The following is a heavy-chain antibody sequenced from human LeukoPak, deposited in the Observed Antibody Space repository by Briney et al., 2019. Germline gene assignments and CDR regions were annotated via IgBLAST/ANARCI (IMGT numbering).Heavy chain of an antibody. CDR2: ISGSGGST. Sequence: GGSLRLSCAASGFTFSSYAMSWVRQAPGKGLEWASGISGSGGSTHYADPVKGRFAISRDNSKNTLYLQMNSLRAEDTAVYYCAKGGWGNYDNWFDPWGQGTLVTVSS. D-gene: IGHD1-7*01. V-gene: IGHV3-23*01. CDR1: GFTFSSYA. CDR3: AKGGWGNYDNWFDP. J-gene: IGHJ5*02.